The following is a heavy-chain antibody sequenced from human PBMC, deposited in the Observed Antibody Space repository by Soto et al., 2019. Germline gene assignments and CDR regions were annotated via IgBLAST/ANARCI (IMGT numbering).Heavy chain of an antibody. CDR2: LVPVFGTA. V-gene: IGHV1-69*06. D-gene: IGHD3-10*01. J-gene: IGHJ4*02. CDR1: GGTFSSLA. CDR3: ARSPGVFDY. Sequence: QVQLVQSGAEVKKPGSSVKVSCKASGGTFSSLAISWVRQAPGQVLEWIGGLVPVFGTANYAQKFQDRVTITADKSTSTSYMELSSLRSEDTAVYYCARSPGVFDYWGQGTLVTVSS.